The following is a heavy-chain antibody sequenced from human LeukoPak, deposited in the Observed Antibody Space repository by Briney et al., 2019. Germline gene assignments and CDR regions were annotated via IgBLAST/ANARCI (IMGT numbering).Heavy chain of an antibody. D-gene: IGHD3-22*01. J-gene: IGHJ4*02. CDR2: INQDGGAK. V-gene: IGHV3-7*01. Sequence: GGSLRLSCAASGFTLSSYAMSWVRQAPGKGLEWVGNINQDGGAKFSVDSVKGRFTISRDNARNSLYLQMNNLRVEDTGIYYCATSHDSSGNNWGQGTLVTVSS. CDR3: ATSHDSSGNN. CDR1: GFTLSSYA.